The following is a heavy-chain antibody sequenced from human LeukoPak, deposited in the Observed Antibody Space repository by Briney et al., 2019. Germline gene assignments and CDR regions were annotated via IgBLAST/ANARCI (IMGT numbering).Heavy chain of an antibody. CDR3: AVGRGYSYALDAFGI. V-gene: IGHV5-51*01. CDR1: GYYFPTFW. CDR2: IYPDDSNT. Sequence: GESLKISCKASGYYFPTFWIGWVRQMPGKGLEWMGIIYPDDSNTRYSPSFQGQVTISADKSISTAYLQWSSLKVSDTAMYYCAVGRGYSYALDAFGIWGQGTMVTVSS. J-gene: IGHJ3*02. D-gene: IGHD5-18*01.